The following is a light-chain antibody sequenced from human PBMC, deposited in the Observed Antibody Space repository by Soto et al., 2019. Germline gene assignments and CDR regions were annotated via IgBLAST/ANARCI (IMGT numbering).Light chain of an antibody. CDR2: WAS. Sequence: DIVMTQSPDSLAVSLGERATINCKSSQSVLSTSNNKNYLAWYQQKPGQPPKLLIYWASTRESGVPDRFSGRGSGTDFTLTISSLQAEDGAVYYCQQYYSIPLTFGGGTKVEIK. J-gene: IGKJ4*01. CDR3: QQYYSIPLT. CDR1: QSVLSTSNNKNY. V-gene: IGKV4-1*01.